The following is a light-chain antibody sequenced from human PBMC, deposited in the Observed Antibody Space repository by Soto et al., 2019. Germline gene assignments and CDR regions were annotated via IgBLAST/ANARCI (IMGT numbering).Light chain of an antibody. CDR3: QKSSSFWT. CDR1: QSISRY. Sequence: DIQMTQSPSSLSASVGDRVTITCRASQSISRYLNWYQHKPGKAPNLQIYAASSLQSGVPSRISGSGSGTDFTLTISGLEPEDFETSHCQKSSSFWTFGQGTKVEIK. V-gene: IGKV1-39*01. CDR2: AAS. J-gene: IGKJ1*01.